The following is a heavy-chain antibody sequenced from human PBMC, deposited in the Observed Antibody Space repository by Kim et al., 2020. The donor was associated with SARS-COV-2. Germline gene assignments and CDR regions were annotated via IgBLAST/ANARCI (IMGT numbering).Heavy chain of an antibody. D-gene: IGHD3-3*01. CDR3: ARQIAFWSGYHHYGMDV. J-gene: IGHJ6*02. Sequence: LKSRVTISVDTSKNQFSLKLSSVTAADTAVYYCARQIAFWSGYHHYGMDVWGQGTTVTVSS. V-gene: IGHV4-59*08.